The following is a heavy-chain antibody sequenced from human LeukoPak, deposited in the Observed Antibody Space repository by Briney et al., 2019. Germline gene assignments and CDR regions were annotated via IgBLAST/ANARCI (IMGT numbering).Heavy chain of an antibody. D-gene: IGHD4-17*01. J-gene: IGHJ6*02. V-gene: IGHV3-9*01. CDR1: GFTFDDYY. Sequence: PGGSLRLSCAASGFTFDDYYMHWVRQAPGKGLEWVSGISWNSGSIGYADSVKGRFTISRDNAKNSLYLQMNSLRAEDTAVYYCAKSISTALYYYYGMDVWGQGTTVTVSS. CDR3: AKSISTALYYYYGMDV. CDR2: ISWNSGSI.